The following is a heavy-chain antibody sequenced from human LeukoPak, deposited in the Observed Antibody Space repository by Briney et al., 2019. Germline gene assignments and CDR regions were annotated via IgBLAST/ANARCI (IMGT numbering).Heavy chain of an antibody. CDR2: INPNSGGT. Sequence: GASVKVSCKASGYTFTGYYMHWVRQAPGQGLEWMGWINPNSGGTNYAQKFQGRVTMTRDTSISTAYMELSRLRSDDTALYYCARNHFIGVVVTDYWGQGTLVTVSS. D-gene: IGHD2-21*02. J-gene: IGHJ4*02. CDR1: GYTFTGYY. V-gene: IGHV1-2*02. CDR3: ARNHFIGVVVTDY.